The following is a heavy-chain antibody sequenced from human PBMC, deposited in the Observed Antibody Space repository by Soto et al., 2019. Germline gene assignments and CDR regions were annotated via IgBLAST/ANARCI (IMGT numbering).Heavy chain of an antibody. J-gene: IGHJ5*02. CDR3: ARGDYDFWSGYYSNWFDP. CDR2: MNPNSGNT. Sequence: ASVKVACKASGYTFTSYDINWVRQDTGQGLEWMGWMNPNSGNTGYAQKFQGRVTMTRNTSISTAYMELSSLRSEDTAVYYCARGDYDFWSGYYSNWFDPWGQGTLVTVSS. CDR1: GYTFTSYD. D-gene: IGHD3-3*01. V-gene: IGHV1-8*01.